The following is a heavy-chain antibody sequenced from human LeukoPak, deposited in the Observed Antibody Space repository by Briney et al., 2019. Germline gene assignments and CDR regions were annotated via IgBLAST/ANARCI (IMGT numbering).Heavy chain of an antibody. CDR3: ARWSGPMVAFDI. D-gene: IGHD3-10*01. Sequence: GGSLRLSCAASGFTFSSYSMNWVRQAPGKGLEWVSYISSSSTIKYADSVKGRFTISRDNAKNSLYLQMNSLRAEDTAVYYCARWSGPMVAFDIWGQGTMVTVSS. J-gene: IGHJ3*02. CDR2: ISSSSTI. CDR1: GFTFSSYS. V-gene: IGHV3-48*01.